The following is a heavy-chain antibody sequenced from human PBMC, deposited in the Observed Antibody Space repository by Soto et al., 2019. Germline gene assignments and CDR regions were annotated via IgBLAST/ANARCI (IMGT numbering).Heavy chain of an antibody. V-gene: IGHV1-69*12. J-gene: IGHJ4*02. CDR2: IILPFGTA. CDR1: GGTFSNYA. D-gene: IGHD4-17*01. CDR3: AGGPDYAGYFDY. Sequence: QVRLVQSGAEVKKPGSSVKVSCKASGGTFSNYAISWVRQAPGQGLEWMGGIILPFGTANYAQKFQGRVTITAYESMTTAYMELSGLRSEDTAVYYCAGGPDYAGYFDYWGQGTLVTVSS.